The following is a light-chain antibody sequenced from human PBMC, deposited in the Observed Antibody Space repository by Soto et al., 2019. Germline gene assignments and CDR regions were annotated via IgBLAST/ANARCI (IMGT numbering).Light chain of an antibody. CDR2: EVS. CDR3: FSHRGGDSHV. Sequence: QSVLTQPASVSGSPGQSITISCTGTSSDVGGYDYVSWYQLHPGKAPKLMVFEVSNRPSGVSYRFSGSKSGNTASLTISGLQAEDVAEYSSFSHRGGDSHVFGNETTV. J-gene: IGLJ1*01. CDR1: SSDVGGYDY. V-gene: IGLV2-14*01.